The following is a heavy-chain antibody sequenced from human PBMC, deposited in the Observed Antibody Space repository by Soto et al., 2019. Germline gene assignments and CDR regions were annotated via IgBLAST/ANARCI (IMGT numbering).Heavy chain of an antibody. J-gene: IGHJ5*02. CDR1: GGSFSGYY. Sequence: PSETLSLTCAVYGGSFSGYYWRWIRQPPGKGLEWIGEINHSGSTNYNPSLKSRVTISVDTSKNQFPLKLSSVTAADTAVYYCARVAAAGTRMSRWFDPWGQGTLVTVSS. V-gene: IGHV4-34*01. CDR3: ARVAAAGTRMSRWFDP. D-gene: IGHD6-13*01. CDR2: INHSGST.